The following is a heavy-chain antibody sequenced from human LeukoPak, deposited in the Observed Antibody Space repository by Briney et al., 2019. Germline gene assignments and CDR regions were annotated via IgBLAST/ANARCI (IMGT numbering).Heavy chain of an antibody. V-gene: IGHV3-33*01. CDR2: IWYNGSNK. CDR3: ARAPWSPTAAGGDEYFQH. Sequence: PGRSLRLSCAASGFTFSSYGMHWVRQAPGKGLEWVAVIWYNGSNKYYADSVKGLFTISRDNSKNTLYLQMNSLRAEDTAVYYCARAPWSPTAAGGDEYFQHWGQGTLVTVSS. D-gene: IGHD6-13*01. CDR1: GFTFSSYG. J-gene: IGHJ1*01.